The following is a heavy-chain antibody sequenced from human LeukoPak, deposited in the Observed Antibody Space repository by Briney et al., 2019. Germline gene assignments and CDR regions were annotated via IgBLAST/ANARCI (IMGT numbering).Heavy chain of an antibody. CDR1: GYTLTELS. V-gene: IGHV1-24*01. Sequence: ASVKVSCKVSGYTLTELSMHWVRQAPGKGLEWMGGFDPEDGETIYAQKFQGRVTMTEDTSTDTAYMELSSLRSEDTAVYYCVRGAYYYYGMDVWGQGTTVTVSS. CDR3: VRGAYYYYGMDV. CDR2: FDPEDGET. J-gene: IGHJ6*02. D-gene: IGHD3-16*01.